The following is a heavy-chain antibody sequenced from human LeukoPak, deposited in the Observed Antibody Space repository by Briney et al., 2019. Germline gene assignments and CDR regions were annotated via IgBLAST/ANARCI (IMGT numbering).Heavy chain of an antibody. V-gene: IGHV3-7*04. CDR1: GFTFSIYW. D-gene: IGHD2-8*02. Sequence: GGSLRLSCAASGFTFSIYWMNWVRQAPGKGLEWVANIKEDGSENSYAGSVKGRFTVSRDNAKNALYLQMNSLGAEDTAVYYCARTGGLDFWGQGALVTVSS. CDR2: IKEDGSEN. CDR3: ARTGGLDF. J-gene: IGHJ4*02.